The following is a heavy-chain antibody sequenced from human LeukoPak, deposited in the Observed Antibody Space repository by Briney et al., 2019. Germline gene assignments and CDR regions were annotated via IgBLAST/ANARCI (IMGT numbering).Heavy chain of an antibody. CDR3: AREWEEGYCSSTSCYKYAFDI. CDR1: GGSISSHY. V-gene: IGHV4-59*11. J-gene: IGHJ3*02. D-gene: IGHD2-2*02. Sequence: SETLSLTCTVSGGSISSHYWSWIRQPPGKGLEWIGNIYYSGSTNYNPSLKSRVTISVDTSKNQFSLKLSSVTAADTAVYYCAREWEEGYCSSTSCYKYAFDIWGQGTMVTVSS. CDR2: IYYSGST.